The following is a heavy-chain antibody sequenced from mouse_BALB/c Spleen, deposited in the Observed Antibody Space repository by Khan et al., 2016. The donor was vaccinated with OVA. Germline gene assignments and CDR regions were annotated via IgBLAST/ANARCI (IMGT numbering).Heavy chain of an antibody. CDR3: ARWFAY. CDR1: GYSITSDYA. CDR2: INYSGGT. Sequence: VQLKESGPGLVKPSQSLSLTCTVTGYSITSDYAWNWIRQFPGNKLEWMGYINYSGGTSYLPSLKSRISITRDTSKNQFFLQLNSVTTEDSATYYFARWFAYWGQGTLVTVS. J-gene: IGHJ3*01. V-gene: IGHV3-2*02.